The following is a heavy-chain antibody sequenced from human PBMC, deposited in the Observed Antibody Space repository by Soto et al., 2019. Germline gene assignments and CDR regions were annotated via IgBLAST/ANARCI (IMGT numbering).Heavy chain of an antibody. J-gene: IGHJ2*01. D-gene: IGHD3-16*01. Sequence: GGSLRLSCAASGFTFSSYSMNWVRQAPGKGLEWVSSISSSGGSTYYADSVKGRFTISRDNSKNTLYLQMNSLRAEDTAVYYCAKGGDLNPKGSNWYFDLWGRGTLVTVSS. CDR1: GFTFSSYS. CDR3: AKGGDLNPKGSNWYFDL. CDR2: ISSSGGST. V-gene: IGHV3-23*01.